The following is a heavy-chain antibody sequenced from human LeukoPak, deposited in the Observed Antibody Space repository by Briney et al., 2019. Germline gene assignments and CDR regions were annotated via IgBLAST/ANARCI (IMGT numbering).Heavy chain of an antibody. CDR3: ARRHFDAFDI. V-gene: IGHV3-23*01. CDR1: GFTFNIYG. CDR2: ISGSGGST. Sequence: GGSLRLSCAASGFTFNIYGMSWVRQAPGKGLEWVSAISGSGGSTYYADSVKGRFTISRDNSKNTLYLQMDSLTAEDTAVYYCARRHFDAFDIWGQGTVVTVSS. J-gene: IGHJ3*02.